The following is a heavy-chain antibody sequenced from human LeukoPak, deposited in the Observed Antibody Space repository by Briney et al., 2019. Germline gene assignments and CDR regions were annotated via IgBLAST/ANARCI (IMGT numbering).Heavy chain of an antibody. CDR1: GFTFSGYA. CDR2: ISYDGSNN. J-gene: IGHJ4*02. V-gene: IGHV3-30*18. D-gene: IGHD6-19*01. Sequence: GGSLRLSCAASGFTFSGYARHWVRQAPGEGLEWGAVISYDGSNNFYAESVRGRFTISRDNPKNTLYLQMNSLRTEDTALYYCAKGYSNGWFAIDYWGQGTLVTVSS. CDR3: AKGYSNGWFAIDY.